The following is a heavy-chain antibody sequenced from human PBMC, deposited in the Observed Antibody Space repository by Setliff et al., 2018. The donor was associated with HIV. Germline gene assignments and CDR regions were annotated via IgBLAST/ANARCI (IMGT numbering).Heavy chain of an antibody. CDR2: ISRDGNTI. CDR3: ARDKDEDYGSTSFDY. D-gene: IGHD4-17*01. Sequence: GGSLRLSCAASGFEFSDYYMSWIRQAPGKGLEWVSYISRDGNTIYYADSVKGRFTISRDNAKNSLYLQLNSLRPEDTAVYYCARDKDEDYGSTSFDYWGQGILVTVSS. J-gene: IGHJ4*02. V-gene: IGHV3-11*01. CDR1: GFEFSDYY.